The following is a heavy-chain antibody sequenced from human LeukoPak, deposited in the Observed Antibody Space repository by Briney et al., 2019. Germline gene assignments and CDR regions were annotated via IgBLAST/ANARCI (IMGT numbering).Heavy chain of an antibody. V-gene: IGHV3-21*01. CDR1: GFTFSSYS. CDR2: MSSSSSYI. J-gene: IGHJ4*02. CDR3: ARDPGYSYGYDSYYFDY. Sequence: PGGSLRLSCAASGFTFSSYSMNWVRQAPGKGLEWVSSMSSSSSYIYYADSVKSRFTISRDNAKNSLYLQMNSLRAEDTAVYYCARDPGYSYGYDSYYFDYWGQGTLVTVSS. D-gene: IGHD5-18*01.